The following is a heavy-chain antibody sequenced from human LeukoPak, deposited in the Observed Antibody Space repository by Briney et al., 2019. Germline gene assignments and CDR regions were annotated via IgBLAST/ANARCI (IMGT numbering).Heavy chain of an antibody. CDR2: ISSSISYI. CDR3: ARDYGTVNWFDP. Sequence: PGGSLRLSCAASGFTFSSYSINWVRQAPGKGLEWVSSISSSISYIYYADSVKGRFTISRDNAKNSLYLQMNSLRAEDTAVYYCARDYGTVNWFDPWGQGTLVTVSS. V-gene: IGHV3-21*01. D-gene: IGHD3/OR15-3a*01. J-gene: IGHJ5*02. CDR1: GFTFSSYS.